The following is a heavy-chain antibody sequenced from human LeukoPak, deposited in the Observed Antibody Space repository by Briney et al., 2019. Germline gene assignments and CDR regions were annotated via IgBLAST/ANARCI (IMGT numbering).Heavy chain of an antibody. Sequence: SVKVSCKASGGTFSSYAISWVRQAPGQGLEWMGGIIPIFGTTNYAQKFQGRVTITTDESTSTAYMELSSLRSEDTTVYYCASPRVGGGGTGAFDIWGQGTMVTVSS. CDR3: ASPRVGGGGTGAFDI. CDR1: GGTFSSYA. CDR2: IIPIFGTT. D-gene: IGHD3/OR15-3a*01. V-gene: IGHV1-69*05. J-gene: IGHJ3*02.